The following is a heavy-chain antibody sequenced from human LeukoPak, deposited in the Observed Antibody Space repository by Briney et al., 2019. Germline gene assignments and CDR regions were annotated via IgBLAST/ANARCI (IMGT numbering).Heavy chain of an antibody. CDR3: AKERNTIVVVPAAMPYYFDY. CDR2: ISGSGGST. D-gene: IGHD2-2*01. J-gene: IGHJ4*02. V-gene: IGHV3-23*01. Sequence: PGGSLRLSCAASGFTFSSYAMSWVRQAPGKGLEWVSAISGSGGSTYYADSVKGRFTISRDNSKNTLYLQMNSLRAEDTAVYYCAKERNTIVVVPAAMPYYFDYWGQGTLVTVSP. CDR1: GFTFSSYA.